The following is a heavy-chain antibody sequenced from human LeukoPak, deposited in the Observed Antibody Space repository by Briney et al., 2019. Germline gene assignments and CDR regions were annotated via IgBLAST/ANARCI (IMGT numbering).Heavy chain of an antibody. V-gene: IGHV1-3*01. J-gene: IGHJ3*02. D-gene: IGHD2-2*01. CDR1: GYTFTSYA. CDR2: INAGNGNT. CDR3: ARLDYCSSTSCEDYDAFDI. Sequence: ASVEVSCKASGYTFTSYAMHWVRQAPGQRLEWMGWINAGNGNTKYSQKFQGRVTITRDTSASTAYMELSSLRSEDTAVYYCARLDYCSSTSCEDYDAFDIWGQGTMVTVSS.